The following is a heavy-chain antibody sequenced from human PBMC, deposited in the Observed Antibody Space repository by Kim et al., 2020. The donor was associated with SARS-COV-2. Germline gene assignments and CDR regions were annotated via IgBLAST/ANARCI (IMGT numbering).Heavy chain of an antibody. V-gene: IGHV1-3*01. CDR2: INAGNGNT. Sequence: ASVKVSCKASGYTFTSYAMHWVRQAPGQRREWMGWINAGNGNTKYSQKFQGRVTITRETSASRAYMELSSLRSEDTAVYYCARVSGIHSPGDYWGQGTLVTAS. CDR3: ARVSGIHSPGDY. CDR1: GYTFTSYA. D-gene: IGHD1-26*01. J-gene: IGHJ4*02.